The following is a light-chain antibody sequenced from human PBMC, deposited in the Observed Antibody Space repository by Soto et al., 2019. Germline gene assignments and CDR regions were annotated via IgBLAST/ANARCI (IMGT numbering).Light chain of an antibody. CDR1: SSNIGNNY. V-gene: IGLV1-51*01. Sequence: QSVLMQPPSVSAAPGQKVTISCSGSSSNIGNNYVSWFQQLPGTAPKLLIYDSNKRPSGIPDRFSGSKSGTSATLDITGLQTGDEADYYCATWDRSLTGEVFGGGTKLTVL. CDR2: DSN. CDR3: ATWDRSLTGEV. J-gene: IGLJ2*01.